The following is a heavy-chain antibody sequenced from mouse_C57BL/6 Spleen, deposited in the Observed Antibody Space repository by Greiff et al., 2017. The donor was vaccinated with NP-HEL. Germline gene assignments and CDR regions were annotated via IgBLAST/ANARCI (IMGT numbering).Heavy chain of an antibody. CDR1: GYSFTSYY. CDR3: ARRAGWYFDV. Sequence: QVQLQQSGPELVKPGASVKISCKASGYSFTSYYLHWVKQRPGQGLAWIGWFYPGSGNTKYNEKVKGKATLTADTSSSTAYMQLSSLTSEDSAVYYCARRAGWYFDVWGTGTTVTVSS. D-gene: IGHD3-3*01. V-gene: IGHV1-66*01. CDR2: FYPGSGNT. J-gene: IGHJ1*03.